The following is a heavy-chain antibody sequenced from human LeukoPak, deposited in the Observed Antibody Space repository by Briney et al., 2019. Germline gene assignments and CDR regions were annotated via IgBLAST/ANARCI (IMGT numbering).Heavy chain of an antibody. V-gene: IGHV3-15*07. CDR2: IKSKTDGGTT. CDR3: TTDPPDSSGWVDY. Sequence: GGSLRLSCAASGFTFSNAWMNWVRQAPGKGLEWVGRIKSKTDGGTTDYAAPVKGRFTISRDDSKNTLYLQMNSLKTEDTAVYYCTTDPPDSSGWVDYWGQGTLVTVSS. CDR1: GFTFSNAW. D-gene: IGHD6-19*01. J-gene: IGHJ4*02.